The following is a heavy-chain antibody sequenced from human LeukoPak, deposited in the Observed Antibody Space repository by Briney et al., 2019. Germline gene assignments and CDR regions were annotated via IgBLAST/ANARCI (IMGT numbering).Heavy chain of an antibody. V-gene: IGHV4-59*01. J-gene: IGHJ4*02. CDR2: IHHFGRT. CDR3: ARGLWTQPGLVPFNY. D-gene: IGHD5-18*01. CDR1: GDSIISYY. Sequence: SETLSLTCSVSGDSIISYYWNWLRQSPGKGLEWIGNIHHFGRTEYNSSLRSRVTMFLDSSKNQFSLKLTSVTPTNTAVYYCARGLWTQPGLVPFNYWGQGILVTVSS.